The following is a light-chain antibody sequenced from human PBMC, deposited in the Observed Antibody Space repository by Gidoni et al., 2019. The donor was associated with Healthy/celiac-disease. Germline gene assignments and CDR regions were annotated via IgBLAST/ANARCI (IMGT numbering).Light chain of an antibody. CDR1: QSVLYSSNNKNY. CDR3: QQYYSIPRT. J-gene: IGKJ1*01. CDR2: WAS. V-gene: IGKV4-1*01. Sequence: DIVMTQSPDSLDVSLGERATINCKSSQSVLYSSNNKNYLAWYQQKLGQPPKLLIYWASTRESGVPDRFSGSGSGTDFTLTISSLQAEDVAVYYCQQYYSIPRTFGQXTKVEVK.